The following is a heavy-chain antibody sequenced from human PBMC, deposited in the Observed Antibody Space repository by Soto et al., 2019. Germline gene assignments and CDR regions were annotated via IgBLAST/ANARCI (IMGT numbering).Heavy chain of an antibody. CDR3: ARDFLGYSSSEHDAFDI. Sequence: KQSQTLSLTCAISGDSVSSNSAAWNWIRQSPSRGLEWLGRTYYRSKWYNDYAVSVKSRITINPDTSKNQFSLQLNSVTPEDTAVYYCARDFLGYSSSEHDAFDIWGQGTMVTVSS. CDR1: GDSVSSNSAA. D-gene: IGHD6-6*01. J-gene: IGHJ3*02. V-gene: IGHV6-1*01. CDR2: TYYRSKWYN.